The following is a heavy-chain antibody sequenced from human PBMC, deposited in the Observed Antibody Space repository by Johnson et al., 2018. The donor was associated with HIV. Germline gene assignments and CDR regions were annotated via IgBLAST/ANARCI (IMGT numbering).Heavy chain of an antibody. J-gene: IGHJ3*01. D-gene: IGHD2-15*01. CDR1: GFTFSNYI. CDR2: ISYDGKHK. Sequence: QVQLVESGGGVVQPGTSLRLSCAISGFTFSNYIMHWVRQAPGKGPEWVAGISYDGKHKDYGQSVRGRFTISRDNSKSTLILQMDSLRADDTAVYYCARDRIQWWSYVGTFDVWGQGTTVTVSS. V-gene: IGHV3-30*04. CDR3: ARDRIQWWSYVGTFDV.